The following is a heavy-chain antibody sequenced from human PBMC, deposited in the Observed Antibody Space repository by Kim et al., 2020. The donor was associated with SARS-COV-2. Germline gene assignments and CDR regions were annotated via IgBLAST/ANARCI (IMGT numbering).Heavy chain of an antibody. Sequence: GGSLRLSCAASGFTFSSYSMNWVRQAPGKGLEWVSSISSSSSYIYYADSVKGRFTISRDNAKNSLYLQMNSLRAEDTAVYYCARTDGDYAIQNYFDYWGQGTLVTVSS. D-gene: IGHD4-17*01. J-gene: IGHJ4*02. V-gene: IGHV3-21*01. CDR2: ISSSSSYI. CDR3: ARTDGDYAIQNYFDY. CDR1: GFTFSSYS.